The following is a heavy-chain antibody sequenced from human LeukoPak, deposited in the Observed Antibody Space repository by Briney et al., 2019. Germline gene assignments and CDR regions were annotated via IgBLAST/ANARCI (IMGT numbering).Heavy chain of an antibody. CDR2: IIPLFGTA. D-gene: IGHD3-22*01. CDR1: GGTFSSYA. J-gene: IGHJ4*02. V-gene: IGHV1-69*13. CDR3: ARVWGQGSSGYYPF. Sequence: GALVKVSCKASGGTFSSYAISWVRQAPGQGLDWMGGIIPLFGTAHYAQKFQGRVTITADESTSTAYIELRSLRSEDTAVYYCARVWGQGSSGYYPFWGQGTLVTVSS.